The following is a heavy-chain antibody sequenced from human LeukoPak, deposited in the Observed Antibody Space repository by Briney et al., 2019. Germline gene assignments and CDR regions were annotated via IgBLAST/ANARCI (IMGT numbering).Heavy chain of an antibody. D-gene: IGHD3-16*01. J-gene: IGHJ4*02. V-gene: IGHV4-59*08. CDR3: ARLRFGAHDY. CDR2: IYYTGST. Sequence: SETLSLTCTVSGDSITSSYWSWTRQPPGKGLEWIGYIYYTGSTNYNPSLKSRVTISVDTSKNQFSLKLSSVTAADTAVYYCARLRFGAHDYWGQGTLVTVSS. CDR1: GDSITSSY.